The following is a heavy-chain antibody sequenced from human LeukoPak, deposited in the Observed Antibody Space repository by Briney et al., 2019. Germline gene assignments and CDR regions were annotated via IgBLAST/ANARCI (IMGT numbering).Heavy chain of an antibody. CDR3: ARYYDSSGYPGYWYFDL. J-gene: IGHJ2*01. D-gene: IGHD3-22*01. CDR1: GYTFTSYG. CDR2: ISAYNGST. Sequence: GASVKVSCKASGYTFTSYGISWVRQAPGQGLEWMGWISAYNGSTNYAQKLQGRVTMTTDTSTSTAYMELRSLRSDDTAVYYCARYYDSSGYPGYWYFDLWGRGTLVTVSS. V-gene: IGHV1-18*01.